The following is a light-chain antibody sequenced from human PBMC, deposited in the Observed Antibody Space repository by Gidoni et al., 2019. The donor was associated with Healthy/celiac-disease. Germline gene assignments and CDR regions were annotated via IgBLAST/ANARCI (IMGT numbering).Light chain of an antibody. V-gene: IGKV4-1*01. CDR1: QSVLYSSNNKNY. CDR3: QQYYSTPQT. J-gene: IGKJ2*01. Sequence: DIVMTQSPDSLAVSLGERATIHCKSSQSVLYSSNNKNYLAWYQQKPGQPPKLLIYWASTRESGVPDRFSGSGSGTDFTLTISSLQAEDVAVYYCQQYYSTPQTFGQXTKLEIK. CDR2: WAS.